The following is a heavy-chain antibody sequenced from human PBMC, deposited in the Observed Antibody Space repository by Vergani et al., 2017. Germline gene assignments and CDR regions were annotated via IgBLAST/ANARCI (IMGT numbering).Heavy chain of an antibody. Sequence: EVELVQSGPEMRKPGESLKISCKGSEYSFGNYWIGWVRQLPGKGLEWMGIIYPADSGTRYSPSFQGQFPISADKSISTAFLQWDSLKAADTALYYCARHTTYTYSWGQGTLVTVSS. CDR2: IYPADSGT. J-gene: IGHJ4*02. CDR3: ARHTTYTYS. D-gene: IGHD1-1*01. V-gene: IGHV5-51*01. CDR1: EYSFGNYW.